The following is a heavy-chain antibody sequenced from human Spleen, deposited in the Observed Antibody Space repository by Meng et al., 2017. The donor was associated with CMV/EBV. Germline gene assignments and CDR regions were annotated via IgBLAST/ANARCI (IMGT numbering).Heavy chain of an antibody. CDR1: GSTFRSYG. Sequence: GGSLRPPCAALGSTFRSYGMHWVRQASGKGLEWVAFIRYDGSNKYYADSVKGRFTISRDNSKNTLYLQMNSLRAEDTAVYYCAKGSGRITIFGVAQDTFDIWGQGTMVTVSS. J-gene: IGHJ3*02. CDR3: AKGSGRITIFGVAQDTFDI. D-gene: IGHD3-3*01. CDR2: IRYDGSNK. V-gene: IGHV3-30*02.